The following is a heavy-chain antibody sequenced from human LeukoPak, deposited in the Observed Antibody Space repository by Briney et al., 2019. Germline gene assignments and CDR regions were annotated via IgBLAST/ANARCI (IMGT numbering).Heavy chain of an antibody. D-gene: IGHD5-18*01. Sequence: SETLSLTCAVYGGSFSGYYWSWIRQPPGKGLKGIGEINHSGSTNYNPSLKSRVTISVDTSKNQFSLKLSSVTAADTAVYYCARGVDTAMVSEFDYWGQGTLVTVSS. CDR2: INHSGST. J-gene: IGHJ4*02. CDR3: ARGVDTAMVSEFDY. CDR1: GGSFSGYY. V-gene: IGHV4-34*01.